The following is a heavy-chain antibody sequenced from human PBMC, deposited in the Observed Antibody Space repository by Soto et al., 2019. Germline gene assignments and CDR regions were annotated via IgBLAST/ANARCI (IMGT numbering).Heavy chain of an antibody. CDR1: GYAITNGYY. J-gene: IGHJ4*02. D-gene: IGHD6-6*01. CDR2: IYNRGST. V-gene: IGHV4-38-2*02. CDR3: TQGVRGLVSY. Sequence: PSVTLCLTCTASGYAITNGYYWGWIRQPPGQVLEWFGTIYNRGSTSYNPSLQSRLTIALDTSKNQLSLMLTSVTAADTAVYFCTQGVRGLVSYWGQGTLVTVSS.